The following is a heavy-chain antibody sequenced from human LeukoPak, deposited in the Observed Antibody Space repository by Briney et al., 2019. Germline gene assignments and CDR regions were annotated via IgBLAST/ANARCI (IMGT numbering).Heavy chain of an antibody. V-gene: IGHV3-21*01. CDR1: GFTFSSYS. CDR2: ISSSSSYI. D-gene: IGHD2-15*01. J-gene: IGHJ4*02. Sequence: PGGSLRLSCAASGFTFSSYSMNWVRQAPGKGLEWVSSISSSSSYIYYADSVKGRFTISRDNAKNSLYLQMNSLRAEDTAVYYCARDFGYCSDGSCYSSFDYWGQGTLVTVSS. CDR3: ARDFGYCSDGSCYSSFDY.